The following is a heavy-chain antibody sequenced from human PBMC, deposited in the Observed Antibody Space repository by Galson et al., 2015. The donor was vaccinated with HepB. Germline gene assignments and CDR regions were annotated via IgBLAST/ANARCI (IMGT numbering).Heavy chain of an antibody. CDR1: GYTFTSYG. V-gene: IGHV1-18*01. Sequence: CKASGYTFTSYGISWVRQAPGQGLEWMGWISAYNGNTNYAQKLQGRVTMTTVTSTSTAYMELRSLRSDDTAVYYCARAHLSKYCSSTSCYNGLDYFDYWGQGTLVTVSS. CDR3: ARAHLSKYCSSTSCYNGLDYFDY. CDR2: ISAYNGNT. D-gene: IGHD2-2*02. J-gene: IGHJ4*02.